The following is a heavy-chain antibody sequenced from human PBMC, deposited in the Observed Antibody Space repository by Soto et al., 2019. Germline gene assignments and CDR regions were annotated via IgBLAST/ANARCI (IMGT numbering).Heavy chain of an antibody. Sequence: QVQLVQSGAEVKKPGSSVKVSCKTSGGPLSRFTISWVRQAPGQGLEWMGGIIPMFETTDYAQKFQDRVMITADESTSTAYVELRSLKSEDTAVYYCARHIAVSGTRGFDFWGHGTLVTVSS. CDR3: ARHIAVSGTRGFDF. D-gene: IGHD6-19*01. CDR1: GGPLSRFT. CDR2: IIPMFETT. J-gene: IGHJ4*01. V-gene: IGHV1-69*01.